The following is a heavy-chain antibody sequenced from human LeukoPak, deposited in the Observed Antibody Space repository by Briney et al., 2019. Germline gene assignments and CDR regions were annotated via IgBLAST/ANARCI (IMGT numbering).Heavy chain of an antibody. CDR3: ARATWLPVGLYYYGSSGYYYYFDY. Sequence: SETLSLTCAVYGGSFSGYYWSWIRQPTGKGLEWIGEINHSGSTNYNPSLKSRVTISVDTSKNQFSLKLSSVTAADTAVYYCARATWLPVGLYYYGSSGYYYYFDYWGQGTLATVSS. CDR1: GGSFSGYY. D-gene: IGHD3-22*01. J-gene: IGHJ4*02. CDR2: INHSGST. V-gene: IGHV4-34*01.